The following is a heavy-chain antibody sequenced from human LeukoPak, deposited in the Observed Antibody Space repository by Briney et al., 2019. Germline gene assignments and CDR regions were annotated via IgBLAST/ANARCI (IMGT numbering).Heavy chain of an antibody. J-gene: IGHJ5*02. CDR3: AKIRDCTNGVCPEWFDP. CDR1: GFTFSSYD. Sequence: PGGSLRLSCAASGFTFSSYDMSWVRQAPGKGLEWVSLISGGGNTYYADSVKGRSTISRDNSKNTLYLQMNSLRAEDTAVYYCAKIRDCTNGVCPEWFDPWGQGTLVTVSS. D-gene: IGHD2-8*01. V-gene: IGHV3-23*01. CDR2: ISGGGNT.